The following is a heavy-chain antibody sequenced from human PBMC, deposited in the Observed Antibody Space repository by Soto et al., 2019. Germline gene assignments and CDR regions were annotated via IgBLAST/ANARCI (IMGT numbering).Heavy chain of an antibody. Sequence: VQLVQSGAEVKKPGSSVKVSCKASGGTFSSYAISWVRQAPGKGLEWVSAISGSGGSTYYADSVKGRFTISRDNSKNTLYLQMNSLRAEDTAVYYCAKLPSDTIFGVVRPYFDYWGQGTLVTVSS. V-gene: IGHV3-23*04. D-gene: IGHD3-3*01. CDR1: GGTFSSYA. CDR2: ISGSGGST. J-gene: IGHJ4*02. CDR3: AKLPSDTIFGVVRPYFDY.